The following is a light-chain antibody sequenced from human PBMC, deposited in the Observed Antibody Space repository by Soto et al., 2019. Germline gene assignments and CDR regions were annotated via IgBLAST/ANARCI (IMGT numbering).Light chain of an antibody. J-gene: IGKJ4*01. CDR1: PGISNW. CDR2: DSS. V-gene: IGKV1-12*01. Sequence: DIQMTQSPSSVSASVGDRVTITCRASPGISNWLAWYQQKPEKAPKLVIYDSSSLQSGVTSRFSVSVSGTDFTLTISSLQPEDFATDYCQQANSFPLTFGGGTKVEI. CDR3: QQANSFPLT.